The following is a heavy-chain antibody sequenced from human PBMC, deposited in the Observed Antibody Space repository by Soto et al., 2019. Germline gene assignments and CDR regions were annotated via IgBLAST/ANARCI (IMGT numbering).Heavy chain of an antibody. CDR2: VWKDGSNR. CDR3: AKVPRGSNFGYYNF. V-gene: IGHV3-30*18. J-gene: IGHJ4*02. CDR1: GITFSDYG. D-gene: IGHD3-9*01. Sequence: GRSLRLSCAASGITFSDYGMHWVRQAPGKGLEWVAGVWKDGSNRYYVDSVKGRFTISRDNSKNTLYLQMNSLRDEDKAVYYCAKVPRGSNFGYYNFWGKGTLVTVSS.